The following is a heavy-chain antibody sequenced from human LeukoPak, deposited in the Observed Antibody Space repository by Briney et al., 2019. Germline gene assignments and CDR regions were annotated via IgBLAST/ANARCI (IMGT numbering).Heavy chain of an antibody. Sequence: GASVKVSFKASGYTFTGYYMHWVRQAPGQGLEWMGWINPKSGGTNYAQKLRGRVTMTRDTSITTAYMELSGLSSDDTAVYYCAREGPTEYWFDPWGQGTLVTVSS. CDR3: AREGPTEYWFDP. V-gene: IGHV1-2*02. CDR1: GYTFTGYY. D-gene: IGHD1-26*01. J-gene: IGHJ5*02. CDR2: INPKSGGT.